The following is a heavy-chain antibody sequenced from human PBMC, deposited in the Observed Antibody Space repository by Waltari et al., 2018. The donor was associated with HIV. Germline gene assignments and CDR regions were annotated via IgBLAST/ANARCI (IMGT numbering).Heavy chain of an antibody. V-gene: IGHV4-39*01. J-gene: IGHJ4*02. CDR3: ARGVPGSSWYGGSIGY. CDR1: GGSISSSSYY. CDR2: IYYSGRT. Sequence: QLQLQESGPGLVKPSETLSLTCTVSGGSISSSSYYWGWIRQPPGKGLEWIGSIYYSGRTYYHPSLKSRVTISVDTSKNQFSLKLSSVTAADTAVYYCARGVPGSSWYGGSIGYWGQGTLVTVSS. D-gene: IGHD6-13*01.